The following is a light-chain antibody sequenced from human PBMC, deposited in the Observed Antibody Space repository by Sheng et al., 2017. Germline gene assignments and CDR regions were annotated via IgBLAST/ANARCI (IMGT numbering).Light chain of an antibody. Sequence: SYELTQPPSVSVAPGETATITCGGNSIGGKTVHWYQQKPGQAPVLVVYDDNNRPSGIPERFSGSNSGNTATLTISRVEAGDEADYFCQVWDSSSDHPYVFGTGTKVTVL. CDR3: QVWDSSSDHPYV. J-gene: IGLJ1*01. CDR2: DDN. V-gene: IGLV3-21*02. CDR1: SIGGKT.